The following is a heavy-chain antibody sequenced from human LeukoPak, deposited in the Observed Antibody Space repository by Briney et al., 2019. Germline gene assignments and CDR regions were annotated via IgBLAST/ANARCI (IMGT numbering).Heavy chain of an antibody. CDR3: ARDLGYCSSTSCYIRWDSYYYYGMDV. D-gene: IGHD2-2*02. V-gene: IGHV3-21*01. CDR1: GFTFSSYS. Sequence: GGSLRLSCAASGFTFSSYSMNWVRQAPGKGLEWVSSISSSSSSYIYYADSVKGRFTISRDNAKNSLYLQMNSLRAEDTAVYYCARDLGYCSSTSCYIRWDSYYYYGMDVWGQGTTVTVSS. CDR2: ISSSSSSYI. J-gene: IGHJ6*02.